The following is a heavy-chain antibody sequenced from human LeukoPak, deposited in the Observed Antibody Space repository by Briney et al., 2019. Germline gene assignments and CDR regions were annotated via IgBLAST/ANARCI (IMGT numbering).Heavy chain of an antibody. D-gene: IGHD2-8*02. J-gene: IGHJ4*02. V-gene: IGHV4-59*08. CDR2: IFDIGSI. Sequence: PSETLSLTCAVYGGSFSGYYWSWIRLPPGKGLEWIAYIFDIGSINYNPSLKSRVTISLDTSKNQFSLKLSSVTAADTAVYYCAGHHPRNTVDFWGQGTLVTVSS. CDR1: GGSFSGYY. CDR3: AGHHPRNTVDF.